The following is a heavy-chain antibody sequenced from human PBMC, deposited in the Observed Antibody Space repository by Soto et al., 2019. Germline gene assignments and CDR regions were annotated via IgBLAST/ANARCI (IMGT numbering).Heavy chain of an antibody. D-gene: IGHD4-4*01. CDR3: VDSHFYYHFPMDF. V-gene: IGHV4-39*01. J-gene: IGHJ6*01. CDR1: GCSISSSSYY. CDR2: FYYSGTT. Sequence: SETLSLTCSGSGCSISSSSYYWGWIRQPPGKGLEWIGSFYYSGTTNYNTTLKSRVTISVDTTKNQLFLRLSSVNAADTAVYFCVDSHFYYHFPMDFLGKVPTVTFSS.